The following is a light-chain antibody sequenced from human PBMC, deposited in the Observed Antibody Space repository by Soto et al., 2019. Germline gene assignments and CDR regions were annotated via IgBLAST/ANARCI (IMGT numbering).Light chain of an antibody. CDR1: ISDVAGYNA. J-gene: IGLJ2*01. CDR3: CSDAGSNSLI. CDR2: DVT. V-gene: IGLV2-8*01. Sequence: QSALTQPPSASGSPGQSVTISCTGTISDVAGYNAVSWYQHHPGKAPKLMIYDVTKRPSGVPDRFSGSKSGNTASLTVSGLQAEDEADYYCCSDAGSNSLIFGGGTKLTVL.